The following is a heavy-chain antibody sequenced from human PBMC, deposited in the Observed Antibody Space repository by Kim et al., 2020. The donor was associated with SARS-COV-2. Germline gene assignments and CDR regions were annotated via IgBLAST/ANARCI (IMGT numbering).Heavy chain of an antibody. V-gene: IGHV4-34*01. Sequence: SLKSRVTISVDTSENQFSLKLSSVTAADTAVYYCARVAPKLLRNPNWFDPWGQGTLVTVSS. J-gene: IGHJ5*02. D-gene: IGHD2-15*01. CDR3: ARVAPKLLRNPNWFDP.